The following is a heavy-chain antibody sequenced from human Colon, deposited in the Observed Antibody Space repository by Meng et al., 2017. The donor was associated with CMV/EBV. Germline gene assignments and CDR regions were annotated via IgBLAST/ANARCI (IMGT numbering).Heavy chain of an antibody. J-gene: IGHJ4*02. Sequence: LSLTCVVSGGSLIGTNWWNWVRQPPERGLEWIGEIFHSGATNYNPSLKTRVTISIDKSKNQFSLKLTSVTAADTAVYFCGDPPAGYWGQGTLVTVSS. CDR3: GDPPAGY. V-gene: IGHV4-4*01. CDR1: GGSLIGTNW. CDR2: IFHSGAT.